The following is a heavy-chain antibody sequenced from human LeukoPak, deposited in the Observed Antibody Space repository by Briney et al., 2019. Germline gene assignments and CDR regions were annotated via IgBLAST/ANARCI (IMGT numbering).Heavy chain of an antibody. CDR2: IYSGGST. D-gene: IGHD6-19*01. CDR1: GLIFSTFG. CDR3: ARQGSGWYFDY. J-gene: IGHJ4*02. Sequence: GGSLRLSCVASGLIFSTFGMHWVRQAPGKGLEWVSVIYSGGSTYYADSVKGRFTISRDNSKNTLYLQMNSLRAEDTAVYYCARQGSGWYFDYWGQGTLVTVSS. V-gene: IGHV3-66*04.